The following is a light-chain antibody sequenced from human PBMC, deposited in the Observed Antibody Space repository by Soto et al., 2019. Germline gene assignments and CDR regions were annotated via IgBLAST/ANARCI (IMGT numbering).Light chain of an antibody. CDR1: QSIANY. V-gene: IGKV1-39*01. J-gene: IGKJ5*01. CDR3: QQNYSPHPIT. CDR2: AAS. Sequence: DIQMTQSPSSLSASVGDIVTITCRASQSIANYLNWYQQKPWKAPKLXIYAASTLQSGVPSKFSGSGFGTDFTLTISSLQNEDFANYFCQQNYSPHPITFGQGTRLEIK.